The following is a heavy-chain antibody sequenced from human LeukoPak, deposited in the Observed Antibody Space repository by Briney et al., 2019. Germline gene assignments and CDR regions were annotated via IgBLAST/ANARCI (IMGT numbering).Heavy chain of an antibody. V-gene: IGHV4-31*11. J-gene: IGHJ4*02. CDR1: GGSFSGYY. Sequence: SETLSLTCAVYGGSFSGYYWSWIRQHPGKGLEWIGYIYYSGSTYYNPSLKSRVTISVDTSKNQFSLKLSSVTAADTAVYYCAGERRYLKFWGQGTLVTVSS. CDR3: AGERRYLKF. CDR2: IYYSGST. D-gene: IGHD3-10*01.